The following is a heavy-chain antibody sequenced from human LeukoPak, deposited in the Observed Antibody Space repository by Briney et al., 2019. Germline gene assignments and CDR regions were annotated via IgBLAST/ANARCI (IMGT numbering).Heavy chain of an antibody. CDR2: ISSSSSTI. Sequence: PGGSLRLSCAASGFTFSSYSMNWVRQAPGKGLEWVSYISSSSSTIYYADSVKGRFTISRDNAKNSLYLQMNSLRAEDTAVYYCAKATVTGTDDAFDIWGQGTMVTVSS. J-gene: IGHJ3*02. CDR3: AKATVTGTDDAFDI. V-gene: IGHV3-48*04. D-gene: IGHD4-17*01. CDR1: GFTFSSYS.